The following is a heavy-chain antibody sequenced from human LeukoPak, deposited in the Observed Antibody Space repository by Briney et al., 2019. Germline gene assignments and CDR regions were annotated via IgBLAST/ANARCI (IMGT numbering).Heavy chain of an antibody. Sequence: PSETLSLTCTVSGGPISRYFWSWVRQPPGKGLEWIASIYYSGSTNYNPSLKSRVTMSLDTSKNQFSLKLTSVTAADTAVYYCARDPGSYYDYWGQGTLVTVSS. J-gene: IGHJ4*02. V-gene: IGHV4-59*01. CDR1: GGPISRYF. CDR3: ARDPGSYYDY. CDR2: IYYSGST. D-gene: IGHD2-15*01.